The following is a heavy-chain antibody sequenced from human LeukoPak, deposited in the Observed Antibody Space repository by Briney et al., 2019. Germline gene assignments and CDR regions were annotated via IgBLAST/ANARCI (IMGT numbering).Heavy chain of an antibody. Sequence: SETLSLTCAVSGHSITNPNWWSWVRQPPGKGLEWIGEIYHSGSTKYNPSLKSRVTISVDTSKNLFSLSLNSVTAADTAVYYCARGVIVVVPAAMGGWFDPWGQGTLVTVSS. CDR1: GHSITNPNW. V-gene: IGHV4-4*02. D-gene: IGHD2-2*01. J-gene: IGHJ5*02. CDR3: ARGVIVVVPAAMGGWFDP. CDR2: IYHSGST.